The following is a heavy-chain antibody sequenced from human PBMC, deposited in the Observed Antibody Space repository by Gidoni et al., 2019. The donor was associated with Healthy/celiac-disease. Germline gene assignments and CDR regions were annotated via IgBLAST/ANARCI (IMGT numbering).Heavy chain of an antibody. CDR3: ATKTGVWGSSGYFDY. J-gene: IGHJ4*01. D-gene: IGHD3-16*01. CDR1: GGSLRSSSYY. CDR2: IYYSGST. Sequence: QLQLQASGPGLVKPSETLSLTGTVSGGSLRSSSYYWGWIRQPPGKGLEWIGSIYYSGSTYYNPSLKSRVTISVDTSKNQFSLKLSSVTAADTAVYYCATKTGVWGSSGYFDYWGHGTLVTVSS. V-gene: IGHV4-39*07.